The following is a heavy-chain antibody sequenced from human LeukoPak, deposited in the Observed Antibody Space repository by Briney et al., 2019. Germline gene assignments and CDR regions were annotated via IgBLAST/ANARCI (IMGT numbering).Heavy chain of an antibody. D-gene: IGHD3-10*01. Sequence: ASVKVSCKVSGYTLTELSMHWVRQAPGKGLEWMGGFDPEDGETIYAQKFQGRVTMTEDTSTDTAYMELSILRSEDTAVYYCARDSQWFGELNWFDPWGQGTLVTVSS. J-gene: IGHJ5*02. CDR3: ARDSQWFGELNWFDP. CDR1: GYTLTELS. V-gene: IGHV1-24*01. CDR2: FDPEDGET.